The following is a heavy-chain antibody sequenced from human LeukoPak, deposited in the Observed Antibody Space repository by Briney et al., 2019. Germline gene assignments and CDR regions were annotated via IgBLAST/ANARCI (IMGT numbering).Heavy chain of an antibody. CDR2: TYYKSKWHS. V-gene: IGHV6-1*01. J-gene: IGHJ4*02. Sequence: SQTLSLTCAISGDTVSSNSATWNWIRQSPSSGLERLSRTYYKSKWHSDYAVSVKSRIILNPDTSKNQFTLQVTAVTPEDTAVYFCARGLDTAIDYWGQGTLVTVSS. CDR1: GDTVSSNSAT. CDR3: ARGLDTAIDY. D-gene: IGHD5-18*01.